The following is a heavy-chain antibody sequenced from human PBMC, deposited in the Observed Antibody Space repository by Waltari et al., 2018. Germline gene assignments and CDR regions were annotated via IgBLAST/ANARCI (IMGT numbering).Heavy chain of an antibody. CDR3: AGAGGYTSDFLFDY. CDR2: IWYDGSNK. V-gene: IGHV3-33*01. Sequence: QVQLVGSGGGVVQPGRSLRRSCAAAGFTFSSYGMYWVGQGPGKGLEWVAVIWYDGSNKYYADSVKGRFTISRDNSKNTLYLQMNSLRAEDTAVYYCAGAGGYTSDFLFDYWGQGTLVTVSS. D-gene: IGHD3-16*02. CDR1: GFTFSSYG. J-gene: IGHJ4*02.